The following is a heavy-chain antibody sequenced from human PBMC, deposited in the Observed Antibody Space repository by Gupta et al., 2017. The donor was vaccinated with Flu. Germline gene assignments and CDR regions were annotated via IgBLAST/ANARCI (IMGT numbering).Heavy chain of an antibody. CDR2: IYHSGKT. D-gene: IGHD2-15*01. CDR3: ARDSPSRCIGGTGNCFYNWFDP. CDR1: GGSISSGNYY. V-gene: IGHV4-31*03. J-gene: IGHJ5*02. Sequence: QVQLQESGPGLVRPSQTLSLTCTVSGGSISSGNYYWSWIRQHPGKGLEWIGYIYHSGKTYYNSSLKSRVYISVDTSKNQFSLNVNSVTDADTAVYYCARDSPSRCIGGTGNCFYNWFDPWGQGTLVTVSS.